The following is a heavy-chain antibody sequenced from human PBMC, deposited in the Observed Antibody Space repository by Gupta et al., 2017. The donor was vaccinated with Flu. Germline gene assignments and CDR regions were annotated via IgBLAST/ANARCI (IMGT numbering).Heavy chain of an antibody. J-gene: IGHJ4*02. CDR3: ARDPPPVSARFDC. Sequence: EVQLVESGGGLVQPGGSLRLSCAASGFTFSNYWMSWVRQAPGKGLEWVANIKEDGSEKYFGDSVKGRFTISRDNAKNSLYLQMNSLRAEDTAVYYCARDPPPVSARFDCWGQGTQVTVSS. CDR1: GFTFSNYW. V-gene: IGHV3-7*01. CDR2: IKEDGSEK.